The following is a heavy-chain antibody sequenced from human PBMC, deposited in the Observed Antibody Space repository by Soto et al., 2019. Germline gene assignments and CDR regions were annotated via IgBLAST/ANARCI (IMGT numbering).Heavy chain of an antibody. CDR2: NVPIDGST. Sequence: QVQLVQSGAEGKKPGSSVKVSCTTSGGTISSFGMNWVRQAPGNGLEGMGGNVPIDGSTKYAEKFQCRVTITADASTSTVYMDLSSLRSEDTAVYYCARSFTKSRRGGVAFDYWGQGTLLPVSP. CDR1: GGTISSFG. D-gene: IGHD3-3*01. V-gene: IGHV1-69*01. J-gene: IGHJ4*02. CDR3: ARSFTKSRRGGVAFDY.